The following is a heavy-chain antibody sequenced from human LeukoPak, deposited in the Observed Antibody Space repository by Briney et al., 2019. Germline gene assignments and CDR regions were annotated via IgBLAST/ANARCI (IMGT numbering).Heavy chain of an antibody. Sequence: GGSLRLSCAASGFTLSNAWMSWVRQAPGKGLEWVGRIQSKTDGGTTDYAASVKGRFTISRDDSKNTLYLQMNSLKTEDTAVYYCTTGYSSGWPRTYYFDYWGQGTLVTVSS. D-gene: IGHD6-19*01. J-gene: IGHJ4*02. CDR2: IQSKTDGGTT. CDR1: GFTLSNAW. V-gene: IGHV3-15*01. CDR3: TTGYSSGWPRTYYFDY.